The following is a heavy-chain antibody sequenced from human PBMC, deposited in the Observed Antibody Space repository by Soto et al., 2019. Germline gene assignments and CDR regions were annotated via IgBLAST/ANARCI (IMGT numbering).Heavy chain of an antibody. Sequence: PGGSLRLSCAASGFTFSSYGMHWVRQAPGKGLEWVAVISHDGSNKYYADSVKGRFTISRDNSKNTLYLQMNSLRAEDTAVYYCAALIVVVMYPDYWGQGTLVTVSS. D-gene: IGHD3-22*01. CDR1: GFTFSSYG. J-gene: IGHJ4*02. CDR3: AALIVVVMYPDY. V-gene: IGHV3-30*03. CDR2: ISHDGSNK.